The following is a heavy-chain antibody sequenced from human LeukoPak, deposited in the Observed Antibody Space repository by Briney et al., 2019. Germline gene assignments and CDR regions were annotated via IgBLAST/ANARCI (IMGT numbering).Heavy chain of an antibody. CDR2: IDWSDAK. CDR1: GFALSTSGMC. Sequence: SGPTLVNPTQTLTLTCTLSGFALSTSGMCVSWIRQPPGKALEWLALIDWSDAKLFSTSLKTRLTISTDTSKNQVVLTMTNMDPEDTATYHCARTLVVAGTAPYNYYMDVWGKGTTVTVSS. J-gene: IGHJ6*03. D-gene: IGHD6-19*01. CDR3: ARTLVVAGTAPYNYYMDV. V-gene: IGHV2-70*01.